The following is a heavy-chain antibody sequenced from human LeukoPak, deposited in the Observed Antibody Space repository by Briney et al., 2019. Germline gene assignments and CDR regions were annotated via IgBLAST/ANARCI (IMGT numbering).Heavy chain of an antibody. CDR1: GFTFSDHW. D-gene: IGHD5-12*01. CDR3: ARDYGPSGYDYLPYY. CDR2: IRQDEGEK. J-gene: IGHJ4*02. Sequence: GGSLRLSCAASGFTFSDHWMAWVRQAPGKGLEWVANIRQDEGEKYYVDSVKGRFTISRDNAKNSLYLQMNSLRAEDTAVYYCARDYGPSGYDYLPYYWGQGTLVTVSS. V-gene: IGHV3-7*01.